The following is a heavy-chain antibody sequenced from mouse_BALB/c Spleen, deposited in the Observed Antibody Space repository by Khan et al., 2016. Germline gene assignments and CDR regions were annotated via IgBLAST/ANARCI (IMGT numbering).Heavy chain of an antibody. CDR2: IDTANGNT. CDR3: AGSWEGYVVY. Sequence: VQLQQAGAELVKPGASVKLSCTASGFNIKDTYMHWVKQRHEQGLEWNGRIDTANGNTKYDPTFQGKATITADTSSNTAYLQLSSLTSEDTDGDYCAGSWEGYVVYWGQCTTLTVSS. V-gene: IGHV14-3*02. J-gene: IGHJ2*01. D-gene: IGHD4-1*01. CDR1: GFNIKDTY.